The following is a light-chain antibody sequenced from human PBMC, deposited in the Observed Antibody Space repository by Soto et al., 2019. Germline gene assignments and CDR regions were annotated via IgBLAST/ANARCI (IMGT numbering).Light chain of an antibody. CDR2: EVT. V-gene: IGLV2-14*01. Sequence: QSALTQPASVSGSPGQSITLSCTGTSSDVGGYNYVSWYQQHSGKAPKVMIYEVTNRPSGVSNRFSGSKSGNTASLTISGLQAEDEADYYCSSYTSSRTLVFGGGTKLTVL. J-gene: IGLJ3*02. CDR1: SSDVGGYNY. CDR3: SSYTSSRTLV.